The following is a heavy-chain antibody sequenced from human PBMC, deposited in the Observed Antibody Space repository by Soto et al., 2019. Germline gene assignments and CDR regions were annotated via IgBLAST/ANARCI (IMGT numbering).Heavy chain of an antibody. CDR1: GFTFSSYG. Sequence: QVQLVESGGGVVQPGRSLRLSCAASGFTFSSYGMHWVRQAPGKGLEWVAVIWYDGSNKYYADSVKGRFTISRDNSKNTLYLQMNSLRAEDTAVYYCARDERVSGSGSYVWGQGTLVTVSS. CDR2: IWYDGSNK. J-gene: IGHJ4*02. V-gene: IGHV3-33*01. CDR3: ARDERVSGSGSYV. D-gene: IGHD1-26*01.